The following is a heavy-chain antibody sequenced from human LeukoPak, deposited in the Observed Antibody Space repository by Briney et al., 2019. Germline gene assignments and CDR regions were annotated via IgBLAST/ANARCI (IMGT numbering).Heavy chain of an antibody. CDR3: ARANYGSGTRWFDP. CDR2: INAGNDNT. D-gene: IGHD3-10*01. J-gene: IGHJ5*02. V-gene: IGHV1-3*01. CDR1: GYTFASYA. Sequence: ASVKVSCKASGYTFASYAIHWVRQAPGQGLEWMGWINAGNDNTKYSQKFQGRVTITRDTSASTVYMELSSLISEDTAVYYCARANYGSGTRWFDPWGQGTLAIVSS.